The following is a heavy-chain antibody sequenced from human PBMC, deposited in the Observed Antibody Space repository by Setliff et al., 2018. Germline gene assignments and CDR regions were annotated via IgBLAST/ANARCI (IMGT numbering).Heavy chain of an antibody. D-gene: IGHD4-17*01. CDR2: ISSSGSTI. Sequence: GSLRLSCAASGFTFSSYSLNWVRQAPGKGLEWVSYISSSGSTIYYADSVKGRFTISRDNAKNSLYLQVNSLKTEDTAVYYCAITMTTGVDFFDYWGQGTPVTVSS. V-gene: IGHV3-48*01. CDR3: AITMTTGVDFFDY. CDR1: GFTFSSYS. J-gene: IGHJ4*02.